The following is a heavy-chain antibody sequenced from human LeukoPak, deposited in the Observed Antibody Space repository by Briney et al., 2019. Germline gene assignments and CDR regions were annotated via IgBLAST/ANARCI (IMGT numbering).Heavy chain of an antibody. D-gene: IGHD5-24*01. J-gene: IGHJ6*03. V-gene: IGHV4-4*07. Sequence: SETLSLTCTVSGGSLSSYYWSWIRQPAGKGLEWIGRIYTSGSSNYNPSLKSRVTISVDTSKKQFSLKLSSVTAADTAVYYCAREVEMATRSMDVWGKGTTVTVSS. CDR1: GGSLSSYY. CDR2: IYTSGSS. CDR3: AREVEMATRSMDV.